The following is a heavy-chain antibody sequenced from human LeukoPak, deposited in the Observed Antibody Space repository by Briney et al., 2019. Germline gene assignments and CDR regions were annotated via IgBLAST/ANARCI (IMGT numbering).Heavy chain of an antibody. CDR1: GFAFDHYA. Sequence: GGSLRLSCAASGFAFDHYAMHWVRQAPGKGLEWVSGISYNSDTIAYADSVKGRFTISRDNAKNSLYLQMNGLRAEDTALYYCAKDYCGGDCYSGWYFDLWGRGTLVTVSS. J-gene: IGHJ2*01. CDR3: AKDYCGGDCYSGWYFDL. V-gene: IGHV3-9*01. CDR2: ISYNSDTI. D-gene: IGHD2-21*02.